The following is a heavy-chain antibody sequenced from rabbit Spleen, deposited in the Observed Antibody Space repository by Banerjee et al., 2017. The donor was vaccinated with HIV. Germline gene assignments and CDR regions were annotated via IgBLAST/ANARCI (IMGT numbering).Heavy chain of an antibody. Sequence: QSLEESGGDLVKPGGTLTLTCTASGVSFSSNDYMCWVRQAPGKGLEWISCIAGGGSGFTYSATWAQGRFTISKTSSTTVTLHMTSLTVADTATYFCARDTGSSFSSYGMALWGPGTLVTVS. CDR3: ARDTGSSFSSYGMAL. V-gene: IGHV1S40*01. J-gene: IGHJ6*01. CDR1: GVSFSSNDY. CDR2: IAGGGSGFT. D-gene: IGHD8-1*01.